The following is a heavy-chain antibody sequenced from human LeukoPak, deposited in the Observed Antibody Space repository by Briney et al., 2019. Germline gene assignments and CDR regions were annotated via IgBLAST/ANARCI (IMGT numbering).Heavy chain of an antibody. Sequence: GGSLRLSCAASGFTFSSYGMHWVRQAPGKGLEWVAVIWYDGSNKYYADSVKGRFTISRDNSKNTLYLQMNSLRAEDTAVYYCARDGEYYDSSGYYFRGPFDYWGQGTLVTVSS. D-gene: IGHD3-22*01. V-gene: IGHV3-33*01. CDR1: GFTFSSYG. CDR2: IWYDGSNK. J-gene: IGHJ4*02. CDR3: ARDGEYYDSSGYYFRGPFDY.